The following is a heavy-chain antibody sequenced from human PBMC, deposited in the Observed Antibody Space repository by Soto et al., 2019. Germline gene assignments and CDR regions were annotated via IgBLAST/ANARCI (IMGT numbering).Heavy chain of an antibody. CDR2: IYYSGST. V-gene: IGHV4-31*03. J-gene: IGHJ3*02. CDR3: ARDLSRGIYCTNGVCHEDAFDI. D-gene: IGHD2-8*01. CDR1: GGSISSGGYY. Sequence: QVQLQESGPGLVKPSQTLSLTCTVSGGSISSGGYYWSWIRQHPGKGLEWIGYIYYSGSTYYNPSLKSRVTISVDTSKNQFSLKLSSVTAADSAVYYCARDLSRGIYCTNGVCHEDAFDIWGQGTMVTVSS.